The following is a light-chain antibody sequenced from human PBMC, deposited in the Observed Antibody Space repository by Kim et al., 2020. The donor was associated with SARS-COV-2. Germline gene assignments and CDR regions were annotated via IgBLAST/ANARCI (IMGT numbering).Light chain of an antibody. CDR1: KLGDKY. CDR3: QPWDSSTYV. J-gene: IGLJ1*01. Sequence: SVSPGQTASITCSGDKLGDKYACWYQQKPGQSPVLVIYQDSKRPSGIPERFSGSNSGNTATLTISGTQAMDEADYYCQPWDSSTYVFGTGTKVTVL. CDR2: QDS. V-gene: IGLV3-1*01.